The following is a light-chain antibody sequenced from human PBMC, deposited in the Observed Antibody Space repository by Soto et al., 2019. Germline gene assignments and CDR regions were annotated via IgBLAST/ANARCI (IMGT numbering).Light chain of an antibody. J-gene: IGKJ4*01. CDR2: GTS. V-gene: IGKV3-20*01. CDR3: QRYSSSLT. CDR1: QSVSSKY. Sequence: EIVLTQSPGTLSLSPGERATLSCRASQSVSSKYLAWYQQKPGQAPRVLICGTSIRAAGVPEMFSGGGSGTDFTLTSTILDPEYFAMYYWQRYSSSLTFGRGTKVDIK.